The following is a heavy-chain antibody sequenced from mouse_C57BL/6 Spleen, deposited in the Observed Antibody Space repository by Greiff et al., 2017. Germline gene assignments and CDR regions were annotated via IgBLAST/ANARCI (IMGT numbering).Heavy chain of an antibody. D-gene: IGHD1-1*01. Sequence: VKLQQPGAELVKPGASVKMSCKASGYTFTSYWITWVKQRPGQGLEWIGDIYPGSGSTNYNEKFKSKATLTVDTSSSTAYMQLSSLTSEDSAVYYCAIPYYYGSSAWFAYWGQGTLVTVSA. CDR1: GYTFTSYW. CDR3: AIPYYYGSSAWFAY. V-gene: IGHV1-55*01. CDR2: IYPGSGST. J-gene: IGHJ3*01.